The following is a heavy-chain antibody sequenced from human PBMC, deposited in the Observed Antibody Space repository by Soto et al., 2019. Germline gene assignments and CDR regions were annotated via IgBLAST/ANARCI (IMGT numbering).Heavy chain of an antibody. D-gene: IGHD3-3*01. Sequence: GGSLRLSCAASGFTFSSYAMHWVRQAPGKGLEWVAVISYDGSNKYYADSVKGRFTISRDNSKNTLYLQMNSLRAEDTAVYYCAREDARFLEWLFKSNHYGMDVWGQGTTVTVSS. J-gene: IGHJ6*02. V-gene: IGHV3-30-3*01. CDR2: ISYDGSNK. CDR3: AREDARFLEWLFKSNHYGMDV. CDR1: GFTFSSYA.